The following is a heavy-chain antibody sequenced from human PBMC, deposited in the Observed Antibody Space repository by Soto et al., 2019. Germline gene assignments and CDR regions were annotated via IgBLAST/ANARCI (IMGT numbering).Heavy chain of an antibody. Sequence: EVQLLESGGGVVQPGGSLRLSCVASGFNFKKFAMSWVRQAPGEGLEWVSGISGCGGSTSYADSVKGRFSIARDDSTNTLSLQMNILRVEDTAQYYCAKADGEQWLLPHLDKWGQGTLVTVS. CDR2: ISGCGGST. D-gene: IGHD6-19*01. V-gene: IGHV3-23*01. CDR3: AKADGEQWLLPHLDK. J-gene: IGHJ4*02. CDR1: GFNFKKFA.